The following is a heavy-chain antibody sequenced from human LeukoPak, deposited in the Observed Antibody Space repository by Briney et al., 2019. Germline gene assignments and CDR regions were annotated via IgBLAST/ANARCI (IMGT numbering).Heavy chain of an antibody. J-gene: IGHJ4*02. CDR1: GFTFSSYA. V-gene: IGHV3-30-3*01. Sequence: GGSLRLSCAASGFTFSSYAMHWVRQAPGKGLEWVAVISYDGSNKYYADSVKGRFTISRDNSKNTLYLQMNSLRAEDTAVYYCARSVIVVANLERGWGQGTLVTVSS. D-gene: IGHD3-22*01. CDR2: ISYDGSNK. CDR3: ARSVIVVANLERG.